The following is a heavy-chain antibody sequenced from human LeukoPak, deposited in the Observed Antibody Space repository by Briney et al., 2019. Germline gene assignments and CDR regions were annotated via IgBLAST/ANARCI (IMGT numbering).Heavy chain of an antibody. V-gene: IGHV3-74*01. CDR1: GFTFSSYW. CDR2: INTDGSIT. CDR3: ARDGDAPMTDFDY. J-gene: IGHJ4*02. D-gene: IGHD2-21*02. Sequence: PGRSLRLSCAASGFTFSSYWMCWVRQDPGKGLAWVSCINTDGSITADAGSVKGRFTISRDNAKNMLYLQMNSLRADDTAVYYCARDGDAPMTDFDYWGQGTLVTVSS.